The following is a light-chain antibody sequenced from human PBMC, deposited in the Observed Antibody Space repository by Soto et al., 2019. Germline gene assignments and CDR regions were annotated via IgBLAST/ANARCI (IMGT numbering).Light chain of an antibody. V-gene: IGKV3-15*01. CDR3: QQYNNWPRT. CDR1: QSVSSN. J-gene: IGKJ5*01. CDR2: GAS. Sequence: EIVMTQSPATLSVSPGERATLSCRASQSVSSNLAWYQQKPGQAPRLLIYGASTRATGIPARFXXXGSGTXXXXXXXXXQSEDFAVYYCQQYNNWPRTFGQGTRLEIK.